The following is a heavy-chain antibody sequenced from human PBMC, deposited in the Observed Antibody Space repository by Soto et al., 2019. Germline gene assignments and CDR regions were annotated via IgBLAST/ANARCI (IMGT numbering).Heavy chain of an antibody. J-gene: IGHJ4*02. CDR1: GFTFSNYW. CDR2: INEHGSEM. V-gene: IGHV3-7*03. CDR3: LSFWTDS. D-gene: IGHD1-1*01. Sequence: GGSLRLSCAASGFTFSNYWINWVRQAPGEGLEWVANINEHGSEMHYVDSVKGRFTISRDNAKNSVYLQMNSLRAEDTAVYYCLSFWTDSWGQGSLVTVSS.